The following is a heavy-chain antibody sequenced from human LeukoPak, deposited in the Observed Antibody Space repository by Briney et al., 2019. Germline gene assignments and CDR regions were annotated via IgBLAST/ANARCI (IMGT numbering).Heavy chain of an antibody. Sequence: GGSLRLSCAASGFTFSSYGMHWVRQAPGKGLEWVAVISYDGSNKYYADSVKGRFTISRDNSKNTLYLQMNSLRAEDTVVYYCAKDQMIRGVIMEFDYWGQGTLVTVSS. CDR2: ISYDGSNK. CDR1: GFTFSSYG. D-gene: IGHD3-10*01. J-gene: IGHJ4*02. CDR3: AKDQMIRGVIMEFDY. V-gene: IGHV3-30*18.